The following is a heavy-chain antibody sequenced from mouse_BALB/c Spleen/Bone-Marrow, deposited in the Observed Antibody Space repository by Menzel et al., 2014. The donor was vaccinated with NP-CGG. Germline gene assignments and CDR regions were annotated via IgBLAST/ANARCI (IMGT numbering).Heavy chain of an antibody. V-gene: IGHV5-6-3*01. Sequence: EVQGVESGGGLVQPGGSLKLSCAASGFTFSSYGMSWVRQTPDKRLELVATINSNGGSTYYPDSVKGRFTISRDTAKNTLYLQMSSLKSEETAMYYCVRGNYGNYVDYFGFWGQGTTLTVSS. CDR2: INSNGGST. CDR1: GFTFSSYG. J-gene: IGHJ2*01. CDR3: VRGNYGNYVDYFGF. D-gene: IGHD2-1*01.